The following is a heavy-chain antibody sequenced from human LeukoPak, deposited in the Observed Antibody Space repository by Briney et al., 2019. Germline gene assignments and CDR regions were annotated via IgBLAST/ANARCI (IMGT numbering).Heavy chain of an antibody. V-gene: IGHV3-48*03. CDR1: GFTFSNYE. CDR3: ARDVGPDYDFWSGYYYDAFDI. J-gene: IGHJ3*02. D-gene: IGHD3-3*01. CDR2: LTTSGSTK. Sequence: GGSLRLSCATSGFTFSNYEMNWVRQAPGKGLEWISYLTTSGSTKYYADSVKGRFTISRDNAKNSLYLQMNSLRAEDTAVYYCARDVGPDYDFWSGYYYDAFDIWGQGTMVTVSS.